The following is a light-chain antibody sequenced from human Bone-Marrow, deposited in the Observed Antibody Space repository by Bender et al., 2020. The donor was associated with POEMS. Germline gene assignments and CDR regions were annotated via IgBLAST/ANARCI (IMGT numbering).Light chain of an antibody. CDR3: AVWDDSLNGWV. V-gene: IGLV2-8*01. CDR2: EVF. J-gene: IGLJ3*02. CDR1: TSDAGGYDY. Sequence: QSALTQPPSASGSPGQSVTISCTGTTSDAGGYDYVSWYQQHPGKVPKLIIYEVFKRPSGVPDRFSGSKSGNTASLTVSGLQAEDEADYYCAVWDDSLNGWVFGGGTKLTVL.